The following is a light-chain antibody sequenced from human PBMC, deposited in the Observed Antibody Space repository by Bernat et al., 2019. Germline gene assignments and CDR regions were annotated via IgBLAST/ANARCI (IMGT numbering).Light chain of an antibody. CDR3: QQYNNWPWT. CDR1: QSVSSN. CDR2: GAS. J-gene: IGKJ1*01. Sequence: EIVMTQSPATLSVSPGERVTLSCRASQSVSSNLAWYQQKPGQVPRLLIYGASTRATGIPARFSGNGSGTEFTLTISSLPSEDLAVYYCQQYNNWPWTFGQGTKVEI. V-gene: IGKV3-15*01.